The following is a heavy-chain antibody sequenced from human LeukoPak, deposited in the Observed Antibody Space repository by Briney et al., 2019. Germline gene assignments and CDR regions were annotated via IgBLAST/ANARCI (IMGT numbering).Heavy chain of an antibody. D-gene: IGHD2-2*02. J-gene: IGHJ6*02. CDR3: ARGRYCSSTSCYTEGYYYYGMDV. Sequence: PSETLSLTCAVYGGSFSGYYWSWIRQPPGKGLEWIGEINHSGSTNYNPSLKSRVTISVDTSKNQFSLKLSSVTAADTAMYYCARGRYCSSTSCYTEGYYYYGMDVWGQGTTVTVSS. CDR2: INHSGST. V-gene: IGHV4-34*01. CDR1: GGSFSGYY.